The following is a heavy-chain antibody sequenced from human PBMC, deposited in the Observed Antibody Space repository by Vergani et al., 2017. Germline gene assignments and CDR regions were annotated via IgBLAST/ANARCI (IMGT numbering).Heavy chain of an antibody. CDR1: GFTFSSYA. Sequence: EVQLVESGGGLVQPGGSLRLSCAASGFTFSSYAMSWVRQAPGKGLEWVSAISGSGGSTYYADSVKGRFTISRDNSKNTLYLQMNSLRAEDTAVYYCAKPPGRGYCSSTGCPPGDYWGQGTLVTVSS. CDR2: ISGSGGST. J-gene: IGHJ4*02. CDR3: AKPPGRGYCSSTGCPPGDY. V-gene: IGHV3-23*04. D-gene: IGHD2-2*01.